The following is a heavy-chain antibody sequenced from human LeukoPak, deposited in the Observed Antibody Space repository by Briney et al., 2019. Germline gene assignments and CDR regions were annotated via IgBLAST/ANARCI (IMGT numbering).Heavy chain of an antibody. V-gene: IGHV3-20*04. CDR2: INWNGGST. J-gene: IGHJ4*02. D-gene: IGHD4-11*01. CDR1: GFTFDDYG. CDR3: ARDYSNYVSPDY. Sequence: GGSLRLSCAAYGFTFDDYGMSWVRQAPGKGLEWVSGINWNGGSTGYADSVKGRFTISRDNAKNSLYLQMNSLRAEDTALYYCARDYSNYVSPDYWGQGTLVTVSS.